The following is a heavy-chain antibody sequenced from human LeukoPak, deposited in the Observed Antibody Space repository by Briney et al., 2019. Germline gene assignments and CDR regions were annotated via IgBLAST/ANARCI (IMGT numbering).Heavy chain of an antibody. CDR2: ISAYNGNT. CDR1: GYTFTSYG. D-gene: IGHD6-19*01. Sequence: ASVKVSCKASGYTFTSYGISWVRQAPGQGLEWMGWISAYNGNTNYAQKLQGRVTMTTDTSTSTAYMELRSLRSDDTAVYYCAREIGSGWLYYYYYYMDVWGKGTTVTVSS. V-gene: IGHV1-18*01. J-gene: IGHJ6*03. CDR3: AREIGSGWLYYYYYYMDV.